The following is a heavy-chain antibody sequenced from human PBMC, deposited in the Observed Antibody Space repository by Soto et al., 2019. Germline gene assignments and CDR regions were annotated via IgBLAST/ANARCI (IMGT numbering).Heavy chain of an antibody. V-gene: IGHV3-33*06. CDR2: ISNDENIK. Sequence: PGGSLRLSCVASGFNFGNFGMHWVRQAPGKGLEWVTVISNDENIKQDSVRGRFAIARDNSKNTLYLQLTSPRAEDTAIFFCAKWDTHGIIPPTVGGNYYYYDMDVWGQGTRVTVSS. D-gene: IGHD5-18*01. CDR3: AKWDTHGIIPPTVGGNYYYYDMDV. J-gene: IGHJ6*02. CDR1: GFNFGNFG.